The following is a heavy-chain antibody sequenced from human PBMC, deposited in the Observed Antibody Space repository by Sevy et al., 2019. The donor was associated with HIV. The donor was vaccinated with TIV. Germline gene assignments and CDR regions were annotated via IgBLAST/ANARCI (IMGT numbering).Heavy chain of an antibody. V-gene: IGHV4-39*01. J-gene: IGHJ3*02. D-gene: IGHD2-21*01. CDR3: ARRPVGVFVGGAFDI. CDR1: GGSISSSSYY. CDR2: IYYSGST. Sequence: SETLSLTCTVSGGSISSSSYYWGWIRQPPGKGLEWIGSIYYSGSTYYNPSLKSRVTISVDTSKNQCSLKLSSVTAADTAVYYCARRPVGVFVGGAFDIWGQGTMVTVSS.